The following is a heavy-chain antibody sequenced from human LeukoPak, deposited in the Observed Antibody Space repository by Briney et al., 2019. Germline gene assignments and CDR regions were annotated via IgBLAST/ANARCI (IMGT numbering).Heavy chain of an antibody. CDR1: GFTFDDYG. CDR2: ISGSGGST. D-gene: IGHD1-26*01. V-gene: IGHV3-23*01. J-gene: IGHJ5*02. Sequence: GGSLRLSCAASGFTFDDYGMSWVRQAPGKGLEWVSAISGSGGSTYYADSVKGRFTISRDNSKNTLYLQMNSLRAEDTAVYYCAKGARVGATGMNWFDPWGQRTLVTVSS. CDR3: AKGARVGATGMNWFDP.